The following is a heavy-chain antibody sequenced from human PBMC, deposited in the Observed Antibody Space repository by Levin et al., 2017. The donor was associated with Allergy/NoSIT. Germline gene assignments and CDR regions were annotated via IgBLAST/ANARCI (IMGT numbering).Heavy chain of an antibody. D-gene: IGHD3-22*01. CDR1: GFTFSNYA. CDR3: ARFALPAGVDDSSDSFDI. J-gene: IGHJ3*02. Sequence: GESLKISCAASGFTFSNYAMSWVRQAPGKGLEWVAGFRDTRFTNYADSVNGRFTISRDNSRNMFYLQMNSLRGDETAVYYCARFALPAGVDDSSDSFDIWGQGTMVTVSS. V-gene: IGHV3-23*01. CDR2: FRDTRFT.